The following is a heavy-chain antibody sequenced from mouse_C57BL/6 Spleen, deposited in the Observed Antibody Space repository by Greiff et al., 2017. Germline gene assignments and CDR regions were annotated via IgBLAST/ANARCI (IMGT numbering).Heavy chain of an antibody. J-gene: IGHJ3*01. V-gene: IGHV5-4*01. CDR1: GFTFSSYA. Sequence: EVQLVESGGGLVKPGGSLKLSCAASGFTFSSYAMSWVRQTPDKRLGWVATISDGGSYTYYPDNVRGRFPISRDNAKNNLYLQMSHLKSEDTAIYYCASPITTVVATPFAYWGQGTLVTVSA. CDR3: ASPITTVVATPFAY. CDR2: ISDGGSYT. D-gene: IGHD1-1*01.